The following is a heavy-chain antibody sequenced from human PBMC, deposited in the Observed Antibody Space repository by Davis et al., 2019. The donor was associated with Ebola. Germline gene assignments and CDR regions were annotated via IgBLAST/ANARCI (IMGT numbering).Heavy chain of an antibody. CDR1: GGSLTGSF. J-gene: IGHJ6*02. Sequence: SETLSLTCAVYGGSLTGSFWTWIRQPPGKGLEWIGEITISETTNYNPSLESRVTMSLDMSKNQFSLKLTSVTAADTAVYYCAKVTAGRSVVRYYYYGLDVWGQGTTVTVSS. V-gene: IGHV4-34*01. D-gene: IGHD6-6*01. CDR2: ITISETT. CDR3: AKVTAGRSVVRYYYYGLDV.